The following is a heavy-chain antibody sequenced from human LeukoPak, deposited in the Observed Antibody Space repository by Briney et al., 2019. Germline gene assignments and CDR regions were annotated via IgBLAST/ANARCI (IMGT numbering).Heavy chain of an antibody. CDR3: ARVQRVSGYSGYDYYYGMDV. CDR2: INPNSGGT. Sequence: ASVKASCKSSGYTFTGYYMRWVRQAPGQGLEWMGWINPNSGGTNYAQKFQGRVTMTRDTSISTAYMELSRLRSDDTAVYYCARVQRVSGYSGYDYYYGMDVWGQGTTVTVSS. CDR1: GYTFTGYY. D-gene: IGHD5-12*01. J-gene: IGHJ6*02. V-gene: IGHV1-2*02.